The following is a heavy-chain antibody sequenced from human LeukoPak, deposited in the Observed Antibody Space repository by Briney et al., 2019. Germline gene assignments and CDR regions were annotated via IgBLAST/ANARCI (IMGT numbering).Heavy chain of an antibody. CDR3: ATGERLVPAAMWFDY. Sequence: ASVNVSCKASGYTFTDYYMHWVRQAPGQGLEWMGWINPKSGGRSYAQRFQGRVTMTRDTSISTAYMELSRLRSDDTAVYYCATGERLVPAAMWFDYWGQGTLVTVSS. CDR1: GYTFTDYY. J-gene: IGHJ4*02. D-gene: IGHD2-2*01. CDR2: INPKSGGR. V-gene: IGHV1-2*02.